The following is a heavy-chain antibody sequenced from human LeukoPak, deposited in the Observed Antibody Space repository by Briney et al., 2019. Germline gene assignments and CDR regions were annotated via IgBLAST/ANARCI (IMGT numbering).Heavy chain of an antibody. J-gene: IGHJ4*02. CDR2: MYHNGST. CDR3: AATIKRDYGDTNLDY. V-gene: IGHV4-59*01. CDR1: GDSISSYY. D-gene: IGHD4-17*01. Sequence: SETLSLTCTVSGDSISSYYWSWIRQAPGKGLEWIAYMYHNGSTNYNPSLKSRVTISVDSSKDHFSLKLTSVTAADTAMYYCAATIKRDYGDTNLDYWGQGTLVTVSS.